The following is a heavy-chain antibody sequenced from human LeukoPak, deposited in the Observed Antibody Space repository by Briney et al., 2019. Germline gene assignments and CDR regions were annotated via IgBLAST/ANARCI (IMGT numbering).Heavy chain of an antibody. CDR3: ARVWCSGGSCYSSRGAFDI. Sequence: SVTLSFTASGGTFTINTISWVRQAPGQGLERMGGIIPIFGTANYSQKFQGRVTITADESTSTAYMELSSLRYEDTAVYCCARVWCSGGSCYSSRGAFDIWGQGTMVTVSS. CDR1: GGTFTINT. D-gene: IGHD2-15*01. V-gene: IGHV1-69*13. CDR2: IIPIFGTA. J-gene: IGHJ3*02.